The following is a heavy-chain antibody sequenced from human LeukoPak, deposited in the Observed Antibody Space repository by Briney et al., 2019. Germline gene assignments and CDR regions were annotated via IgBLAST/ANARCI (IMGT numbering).Heavy chain of an antibody. CDR3: ARGSEVVAAANNWFDP. V-gene: IGHV3-21*01. CDR1: GFTFSSYS. Sequence: GGSLRLSCAASGFTFSSYSMNWVRQAPGMGLEWVSSISTSSIYIYYADSAKGRFTISRDNAKNSLCLQMNSLRAEDTAVYYCARGSEVVAAANNWFDPWGQGTLVTVSS. CDR2: ISTSSIYI. J-gene: IGHJ5*02. D-gene: IGHD2-2*01.